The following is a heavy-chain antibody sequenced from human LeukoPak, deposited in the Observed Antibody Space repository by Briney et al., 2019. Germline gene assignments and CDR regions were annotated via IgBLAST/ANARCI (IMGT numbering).Heavy chain of an antibody. CDR3: ARKMSYYDSSGYYP. D-gene: IGHD3-22*01. J-gene: IGHJ5*02. CDR2: ISSSTSTI. CDR1: GFTFSSYS. V-gene: IGHV3-48*01. Sequence: GGSLRLSCAASGFTFSSYSMNWVRQAPGKGLEWISYISSSTSTIYYADSVKGRFTISRDNARNSLNLQMNSLRAEDTAVYYSARKMSYYDSSGYYPWGQGTLVTVSS.